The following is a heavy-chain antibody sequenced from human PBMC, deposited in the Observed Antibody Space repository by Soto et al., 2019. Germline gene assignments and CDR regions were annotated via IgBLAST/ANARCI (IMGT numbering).Heavy chain of an antibody. J-gene: IGHJ4*02. V-gene: IGHV1-69*13. Sequence: GASVKVSCKASGGTFSSYAISWVLQAPGQGLEWMGGIIPIFGTANYAQKFQGRVTITADESTSTAYMELSSLRSEDTAVYYCARRLDYYDSSGYFDYWGQGTLVTSPQ. CDR1: GGTFSSYA. CDR3: ARRLDYYDSSGYFDY. CDR2: IIPIFGTA. D-gene: IGHD3-22*01.